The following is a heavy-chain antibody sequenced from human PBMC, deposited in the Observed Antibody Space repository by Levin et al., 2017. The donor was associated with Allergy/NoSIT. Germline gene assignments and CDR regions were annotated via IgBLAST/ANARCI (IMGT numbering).Heavy chain of an antibody. V-gene: IGHV3-13*04. CDR3: ARETGMGSSGWGGLDY. J-gene: IGHJ4*02. CDR1: GFTFSRYD. CDR2: IGIAGDT. D-gene: IGHD6-25*01. Sequence: RPGGSLRLSCAASGFTFSRYDMHWVRQLTGKGLEWVSAIGIAGDTYYPGSVKGRFTISRDDAKNFLYLQMNNLRAGDTAVYYCARETGMGSSGWGGLDYWGQGILVTVSS.